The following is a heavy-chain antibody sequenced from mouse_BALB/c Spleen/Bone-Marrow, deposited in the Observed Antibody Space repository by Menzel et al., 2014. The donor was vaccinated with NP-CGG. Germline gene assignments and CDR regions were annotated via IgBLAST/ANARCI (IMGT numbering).Heavy chain of an antibody. CDR2: IWAGGST. V-gene: IGHV2-9*02. CDR1: GFSLTSYG. J-gene: IGHJ1*01. Sequence: VMLVESGPGLVAPSQSLSITCTVSGFSLTSYGVHWVRQPPGKGLEWLGVIWAGGSTNYNSALMSRLSISKDNSKSQVFLKMNSLQTGDTAMYYCARGGGNWYFDVWGAGTTVTVSS. CDR3: ARGGGNWYFDV.